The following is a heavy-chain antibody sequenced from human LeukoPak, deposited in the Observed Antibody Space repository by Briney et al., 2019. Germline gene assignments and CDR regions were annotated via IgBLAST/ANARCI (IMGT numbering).Heavy chain of an antibody. CDR1: GFTFSSYW. CDR3: ARKPHAPYYYDSRLFDY. V-gene: IGHV3-74*01. Sequence: GGSLRLSCAASGFTFSSYWMHWVRQAPGKGLVWVSRINSDGSSTSYADSVKGRFTISRDNAKNTLYLQMNSLRAEDTAVYYCARKPHAPYYYDSRLFDYWGQGTLVTVSS. D-gene: IGHD3-22*01. CDR2: INSDGSST. J-gene: IGHJ4*02.